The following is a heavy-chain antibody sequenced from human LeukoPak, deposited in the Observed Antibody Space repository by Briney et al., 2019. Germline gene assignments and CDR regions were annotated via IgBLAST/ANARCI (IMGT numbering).Heavy chain of an antibody. Sequence: SETLSLTCTVSCGSISSYYRSWIRQPPGKGLEWIGYIYYTGSTNYNPSLKGRVTISVDTSKNQFSLKLSSVTAADTAVYYCARVHRAGYSYGQYYFDYWGQRTLVTVSS. J-gene: IGHJ4*02. CDR2: IYYTGST. D-gene: IGHD5-18*01. V-gene: IGHV4-59*08. CDR3: ARVHRAGYSYGQYYFDY. CDR1: CGSISSYY.